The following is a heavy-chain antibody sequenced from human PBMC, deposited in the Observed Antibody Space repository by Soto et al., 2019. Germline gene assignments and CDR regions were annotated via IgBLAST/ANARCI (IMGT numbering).Heavy chain of an antibody. D-gene: IGHD3-3*01. V-gene: IGHV4-34*01. Sequence: KASETLSLTCAVYGGYFSGYYWGGFRQPPGKGLEWIGEVKHSGNINYNPSLKTRLTVSVDTSKNPFSLKLSSMTAADTAMYYCARGSHFDFSSGYADSFDVWGQGTMVTVSS. CDR3: ARGSHFDFSSGYADSFDV. CDR2: VKHSGNI. CDR1: GGYFSGYY. J-gene: IGHJ3*01.